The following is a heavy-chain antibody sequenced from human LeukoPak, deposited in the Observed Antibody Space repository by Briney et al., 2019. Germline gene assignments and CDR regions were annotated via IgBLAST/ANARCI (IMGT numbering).Heavy chain of an antibody. D-gene: IGHD5-12*01. CDR1: GYTFTSNA. V-gene: IGHV1-3*01. CDR2: INAGNTNT. CDR3: ARDASGYVVGDH. Sequence: ASVKVSCKASGYTFTSNAMHWVRQAPGQRLEWMGWINAGNTNTKYSQKFQGRITITRDISASTEYMELSSLRSEDTAVYYCARDASGYVVGDHWGQGTLVTVSS. J-gene: IGHJ4*02.